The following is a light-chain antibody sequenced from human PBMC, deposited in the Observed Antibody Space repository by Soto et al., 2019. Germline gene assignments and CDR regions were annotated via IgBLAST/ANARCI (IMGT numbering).Light chain of an antibody. J-gene: IGKJ1*01. CDR2: DAS. CDR1: QSVSSY. CDR3: QQRSNWPVT. Sequence: EIVLTQSPATLSLSPGEGATLSCRASQSVSSYLAWYQQKPGQAPMLLIYDASNRATGIPARFSGSGSGTDLTLIISSLEPEDFAVYYCQQRSNWPVTFGLGTKVEV. V-gene: IGKV3-11*01.